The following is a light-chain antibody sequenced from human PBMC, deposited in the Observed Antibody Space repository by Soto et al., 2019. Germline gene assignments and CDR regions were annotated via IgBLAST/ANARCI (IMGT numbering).Light chain of an antibody. J-gene: IGKJ1*01. CDR1: QSVSSY. CDR2: DAS. Sequence: VVFTHSPSTLSLSPVERATLSFRASQSVSSYLAWYQQKPGQAPRLLIYDASNRATGIPDRFSGSGSGTDFTLTISRLETEDFAVYYCQKYGSSPGTFGQGTKVDIK. CDR3: QKYGSSPGT. V-gene: IGKV3-20*01.